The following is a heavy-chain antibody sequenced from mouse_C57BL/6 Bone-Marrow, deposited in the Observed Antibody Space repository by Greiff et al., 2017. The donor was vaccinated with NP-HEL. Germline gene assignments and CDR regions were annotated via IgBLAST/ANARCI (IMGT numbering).Heavy chain of an antibody. J-gene: IGHJ1*03. CDR2: ISSGGSYT. Sequence: EVQRVESGGDLVKPGGSLKLSCAASGFTFSSYGMSWVRQTPDKRLEWVATISSGGSYTYYPDSVKGRFTFSRDNAKNTLYLQMSSLKSEDTAMYYCAGHPYYYGSSYGYFDVWGTGTTVTVSS. D-gene: IGHD1-1*01. V-gene: IGHV5-6*01. CDR1: GFTFSSYG. CDR3: AGHPYYYGSSYGYFDV.